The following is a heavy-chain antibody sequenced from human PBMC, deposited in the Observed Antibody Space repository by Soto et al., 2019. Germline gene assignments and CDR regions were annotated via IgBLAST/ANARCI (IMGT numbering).Heavy chain of an antibody. CDR3: ATTSYGDWTWFDP. D-gene: IGHD4-17*01. V-gene: IGHV3-11*06. CDR1: GFTFSDYY. CDR2: ISSSSSYT. J-gene: IGHJ5*02. Sequence: GGSLRLSCAASGFTFSDYYMSWIRQAPGKGLEWVSYISSSSSYTNYADSVKGRLTISRDNAKNSLYLQMNSLRAEDTAVYYCATTSYGDWTWFDPWGQGTLVTVSS.